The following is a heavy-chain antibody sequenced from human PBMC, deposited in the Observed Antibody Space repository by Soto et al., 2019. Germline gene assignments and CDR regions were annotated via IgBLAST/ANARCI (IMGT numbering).Heavy chain of an antibody. CDR1: GFTFISYA. V-gene: IGHV3-23*01. CDR2: ISGGGDRT. CDR3: ARKVLGSTSRPDYWYFDL. D-gene: IGHD3-16*01. J-gene: IGHJ2*01. Sequence: EVQLLESGGGLVQPGGSLRLSCVGSGFTFISYAMNWVRQAPGKGLEWVSGISGGGDRTFDADSVKGRFTISRANSKNTVNLQMNSLRADDTAVYYCARKVLGSTSRPDYWYFDLWGRGTLVTVSS.